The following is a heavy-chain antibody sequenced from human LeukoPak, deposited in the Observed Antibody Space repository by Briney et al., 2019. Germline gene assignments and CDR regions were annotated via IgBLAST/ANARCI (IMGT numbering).Heavy chain of an antibody. CDR1: GFTFNNAW. D-gene: IGHD7-27*01. V-gene: IGHV3-15*01. CDR3: TTIKVTWGY. Sequence: GGSLRLSCAASGFTFNNAWMSWVRQAPGKGLEWVGRIKSESDGGTTDYAAPVEGRFTISRDDSKNTLYLQMNSLNTEDTAVYYCTTIKVTWGYWGQGTLVTVSS. J-gene: IGHJ4*02. CDR2: IKSESDGGTT.